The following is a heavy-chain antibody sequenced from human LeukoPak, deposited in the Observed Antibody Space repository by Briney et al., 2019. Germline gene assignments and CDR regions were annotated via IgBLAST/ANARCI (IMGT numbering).Heavy chain of an antibody. Sequence: PSETLSLTCAVSGGSISSSYWWSGVRQPPGRGLEGIGELYHSGSTNYNPSLKSRVTMSVDTSKNQFSLRLSSVTAVDTAVYYCARIGPILGAAWVDYWGQGTLVSVSS. CDR3: ARIGPILGAAWVDY. CDR1: GGSISSSYW. J-gene: IGHJ4*02. CDR2: LYHSGST. D-gene: IGHD3-3*02. V-gene: IGHV4-4*02.